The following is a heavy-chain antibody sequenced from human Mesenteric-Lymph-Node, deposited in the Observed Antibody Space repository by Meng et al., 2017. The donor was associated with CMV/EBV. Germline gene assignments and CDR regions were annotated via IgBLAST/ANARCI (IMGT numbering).Heavy chain of an antibody. CDR2: ISYDGSSE. V-gene: IGHV3-30-3*01. J-gene: IGHJ3*01. Sequence: GESLKISCAASGFTFSNAWMSWVRQAPGKGLEWVSAISYDGSSEYNVDSVKGRFTISRDNSKNTLYLQMNSLRAEDTAVYYCARSHYDFWTGYPGDAFDLWGQGTMVTVSS. CDR3: ARSHYDFWTGYPGDAFDL. CDR1: GFTFSNAW. D-gene: IGHD3-3*01.